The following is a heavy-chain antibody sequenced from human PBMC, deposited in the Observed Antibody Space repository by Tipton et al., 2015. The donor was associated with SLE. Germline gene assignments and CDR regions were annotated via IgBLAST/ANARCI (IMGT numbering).Heavy chain of an antibody. J-gene: IGHJ6*02. CDR3: ARGGATILYGMDV. CDR2: IRSSSGYI. CDR1: GFTFSSYS. Sequence: SLRLSCAASGFTFSSYSMTWVRQAPGKGLELVSSIRSSSGYISYADSVKGRFTISRDNAKNSLYLQMNSLRVEDTALYYCARGGATILYGMDVWGQGTTVTVSS. D-gene: IGHD5-12*01. V-gene: IGHV3-21*03.